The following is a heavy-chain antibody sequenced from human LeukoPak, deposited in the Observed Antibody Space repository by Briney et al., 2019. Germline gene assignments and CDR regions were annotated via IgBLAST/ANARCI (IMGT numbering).Heavy chain of an antibody. Sequence: GGSLRLSCAASGFTFSSYAMHWVRQAPGKGLEYVSAISSNGGSTYYANSVKGRFTISRDNSKNTLYLQMGSLKPEDMGVYYCARVGQTNTFDSWGQGTLVTVSS. D-gene: IGHD3-16*01. CDR2: ISSNGGST. CDR1: GFTFSSYA. J-gene: IGHJ4*02. V-gene: IGHV3-64*01. CDR3: ARVGQTNTFDS.